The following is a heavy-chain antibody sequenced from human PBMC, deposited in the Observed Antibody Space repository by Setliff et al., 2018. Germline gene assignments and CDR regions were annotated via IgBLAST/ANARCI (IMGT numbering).Heavy chain of an antibody. CDR1: GASISSGSYY. Sequence: PSETLSLTCAVSGASISSGSYYWSWIRQPAGKGLEWVGRLHCSGSTNYNPSLKNRVSISMDTSKNHFSLKLSSLTAADTALYCCARDNPILGATDYWGQGSLVTVSS. CDR3: ARDNPILGATDY. V-gene: IGHV4-61*02. D-gene: IGHD1-26*01. J-gene: IGHJ4*02. CDR2: LHCSGST.